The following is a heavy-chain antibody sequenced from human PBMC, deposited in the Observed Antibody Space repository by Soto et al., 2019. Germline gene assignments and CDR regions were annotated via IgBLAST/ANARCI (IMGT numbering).Heavy chain of an antibody. CDR3: AKDTDTMVRVPFYYGMDV. D-gene: IGHD3-10*01. CDR1: GLTFSSLG. J-gene: IGHJ6*02. Sequence: GGSLRLSCAASGLTFSSLGMNWVRQAPGKGLEWVAVISYDGSNKYYADSVTGRFTISRDNSKNTLYLQMDSLRAEDTAVYYCAKDTDTMVRVPFYYGMDVWGQGTTVTVSS. CDR2: ISYDGSNK. V-gene: IGHV3-30*18.